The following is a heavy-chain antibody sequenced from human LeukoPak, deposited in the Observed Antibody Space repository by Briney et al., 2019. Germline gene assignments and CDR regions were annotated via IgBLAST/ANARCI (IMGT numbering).Heavy chain of an antibody. CDR2: ISDSSRTT. CDR1: GFTFSSYA. Sequence: GGSLRLSCAASGFTFSSYAMTSVRQAPRRGLEWVSSISDSSRTTYYADSVQGRFTISRDNSRNTVYLQMNSLRAEDTAFYYCAKKLGFIPQFDYWSQGTLVAVSS. CDR3: AKKLGFIPQFDY. J-gene: IGHJ4*02. V-gene: IGHV3-23*01. D-gene: IGHD6-13*01.